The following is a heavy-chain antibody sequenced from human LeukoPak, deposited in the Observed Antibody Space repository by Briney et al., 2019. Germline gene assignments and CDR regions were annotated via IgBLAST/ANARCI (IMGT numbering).Heavy chain of an antibody. V-gene: IGHV1-8*02. CDR3: AREGSSSAGSNWFDP. CDR2: MNPNSGNT. D-gene: IGHD6-6*01. CDR1: GYTFTSYD. Sequence: ASVKVSCKASGYTFTSYDINWVRQATGQGLEWMGWMNPNSGNTGYAQNFQGRVTMTRDTSISTAHMELSRLRSDDTAVYYCAREGSSSAGSNWFDPWGQGTLVTVSS. J-gene: IGHJ5*02.